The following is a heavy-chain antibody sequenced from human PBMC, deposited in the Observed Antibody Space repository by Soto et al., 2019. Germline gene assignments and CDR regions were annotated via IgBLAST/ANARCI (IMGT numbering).Heavy chain of an antibody. CDR1: GFTFSDYY. Sequence: QVQLVESGGGLVKPGGSLRLSCAASGFTFSDYYMSWIRQAPGKGLEWVSYISSSSSYTNYADSVKGRFTISRDNAKNSLYVQRNSLRAEVTAVYYCAGAGTCYGDYVRFCPWFVHWGQGPLVTVSS. D-gene: IGHD4-17*01. CDR2: ISSSSSYT. CDR3: AGAGTCYGDYVRFCPWFVH. V-gene: IGHV3-11*06. J-gene: IGHJ5*02.